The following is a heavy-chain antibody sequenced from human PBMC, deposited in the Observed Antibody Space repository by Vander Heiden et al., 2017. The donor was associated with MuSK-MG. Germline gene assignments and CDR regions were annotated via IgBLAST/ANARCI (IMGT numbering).Heavy chain of an antibody. CDR3: ARVRYCSRTNCYGYFDL. V-gene: IGHV3-33*01. D-gene: IGHD2-2*01. CDR1: GFTFSTYG. J-gene: IGHJ2*01. CDR2: IWYDGNNK. Sequence: QGQLVESGGGVVQPGSSLRLSCAETGFTFSTYGSHCVRQARGKGLEWVALIWYDGNNKWYGDSVKGRFTISRDNSKNTLYLQMNSLRAEDTAVYYCARVRYCSRTNCYGYFDLWGRGTLVTVSS.